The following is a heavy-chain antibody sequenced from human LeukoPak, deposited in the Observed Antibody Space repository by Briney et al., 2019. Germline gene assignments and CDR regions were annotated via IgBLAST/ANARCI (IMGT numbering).Heavy chain of an antibody. J-gene: IGHJ4*02. CDR1: GFTFSSYA. D-gene: IGHD1-20*01. V-gene: IGHV3-66*01. CDR3: AALTGTTRE. Sequence: GGSLRLSCAASGFTFSSYAMSWVRQAPGRGLEWVSVIYSGGSTYYADSVKGRFTISRDNSKNTLYLQMNSLRAEDTAVYYCAALTGTTREGGQGTLVTVSS. CDR2: IYSGGST.